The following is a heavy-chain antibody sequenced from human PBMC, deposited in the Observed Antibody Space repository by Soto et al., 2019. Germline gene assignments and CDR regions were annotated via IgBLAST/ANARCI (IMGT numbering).Heavy chain of an antibody. D-gene: IGHD6-19*01. Sequence: LSLTCTVSGGSISSYYWSWIRQPPGKGLEWIGYIYYSGSTNYNPSLKSRATISVDTSKNQFTLKLSSVTAADTAVYYCARVPWQWLGGYAFDIWGQGTMVTVSS. V-gene: IGHV4-59*01. CDR3: ARVPWQWLGGYAFDI. CDR1: GGSISSYY. J-gene: IGHJ3*02. CDR2: IYYSGST.